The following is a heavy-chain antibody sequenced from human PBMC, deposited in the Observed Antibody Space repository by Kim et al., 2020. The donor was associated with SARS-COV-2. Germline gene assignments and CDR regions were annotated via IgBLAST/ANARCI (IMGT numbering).Heavy chain of an antibody. V-gene: IGHV3-30-3*01. J-gene: IGHJ6*01. CDR3: ARGTYYDFWSGYTPDGM. Sequence: GGSLRLSCAASGFTFSSYAMHWVRQAPGKGLEWVAVISYDGSNKYYADSVKGRFTISRDNSKNTLYLQMNSLRAEDTAVYYCARGTYYDFWSGYTPDGM. CDR2: ISYDGSNK. CDR1: GFTFSSYA. D-gene: IGHD3-3*01.